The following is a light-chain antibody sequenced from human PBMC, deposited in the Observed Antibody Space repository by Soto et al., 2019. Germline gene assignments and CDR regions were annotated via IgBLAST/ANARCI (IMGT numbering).Light chain of an antibody. CDR3: HQYYEWPLT. V-gene: IGKV3D-15*01. CDR2: GAS. J-gene: IGKJ4*01. Sequence: EIVMTQSPAALSLSPGEGVTLSCRASQSVGRSLAWYQQRPGQAPRLLIYGASTRATGTPVRFSGIGSGTEFTLTISSRQSEDFVVYYCHQYYEWPLTFGGGTKVEIK. CDR1: QSVGRS.